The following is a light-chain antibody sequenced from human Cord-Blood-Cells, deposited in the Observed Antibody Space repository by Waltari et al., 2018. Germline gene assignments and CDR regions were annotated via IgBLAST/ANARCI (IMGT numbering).Light chain of an antibody. CDR2: GAS. CDR1: QSGSSSY. J-gene: IGKJ1*01. Sequence: IVLTPSPGTLSWSPGERATLSCRASQSGSSSYLAWYQQKPGQAPRLLIYGASSRATGIPDRFSGSGSGTDFTLTISRLEPEDFAVYYCQQYGSSPRTFGQGTKVEIK. CDR3: QQYGSSPRT. V-gene: IGKV3-20*01.